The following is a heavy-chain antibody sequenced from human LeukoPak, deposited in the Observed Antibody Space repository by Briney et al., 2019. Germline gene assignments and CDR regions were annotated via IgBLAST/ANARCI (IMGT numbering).Heavy chain of an antibody. CDR2: INPNSGGT. CDR3: ASGIRYCSSTSCYGIDY. Sequence: ASVKVSCKASGYTFTGYYMHWVLQAPGQGLECMGWINPNSGGTNYAQKFQGRVTMTRDTSISTAYMELSRLRSDDTVLYHAASGIRYCSSTSCYGIDYWGQGTLVTVSS. J-gene: IGHJ4*02. CDR1: GYTFTGYY. D-gene: IGHD2-2*01. V-gene: IGHV1-2*02.